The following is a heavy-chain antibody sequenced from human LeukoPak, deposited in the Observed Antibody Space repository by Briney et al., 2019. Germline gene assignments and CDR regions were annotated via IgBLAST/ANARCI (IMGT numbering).Heavy chain of an antibody. CDR2: ISGSGGST. J-gene: IGHJ4*02. D-gene: IGHD5-18*01. CDR1: GFTFSSYA. CDR3: AKYSVQLWDNFDY. V-gene: IGHV3-23*01. Sequence: GSLRLSCTASGFTFSSYAMSWVRQAPGKGLEWVSAISGSGGSTYYADSVKGRFTISRDNSKNTLYLQMNSLRAEDTAVYYCAKYSVQLWDNFDYWGQGTLVTVSS.